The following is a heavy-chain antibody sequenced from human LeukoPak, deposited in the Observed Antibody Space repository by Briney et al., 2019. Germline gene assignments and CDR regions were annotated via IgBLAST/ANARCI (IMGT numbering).Heavy chain of an antibody. CDR2: IYHTGSA. V-gene: IGHV4-38-2*01. J-gene: IGHJ6*04. Sequence: SETLSLTCGVSGFSISSGYYWGWTRQPPGKGLEWIGSIYHTGSAYYNPSLKSRVIISVDASKSQFSLKMNSVTAADTAVYYCARSHYVSGSQGGMDVWGKGTTVTVSS. CDR3: ARSHYVSGSQGGMDV. D-gene: IGHD3-10*01. CDR1: GFSISSGYY.